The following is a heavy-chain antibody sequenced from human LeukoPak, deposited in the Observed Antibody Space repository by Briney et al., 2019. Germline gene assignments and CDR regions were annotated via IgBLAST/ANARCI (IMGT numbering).Heavy chain of an antibody. CDR2: ISAYNGNT. Sequence: GASVKVSCKASGYTFTSYGISWVRQAPGQGLEWMGWISAYNGNTNYAQKLQGRVTMTTDTSTSTAYMELRSLRSDDTAVYYCAKEGDYVWGTPGYFDYWGQGTLVTVSS. J-gene: IGHJ4*02. CDR1: GYTFTSYG. CDR3: AKEGDYVWGTPGYFDY. V-gene: IGHV1-18*01. D-gene: IGHD3-16*01.